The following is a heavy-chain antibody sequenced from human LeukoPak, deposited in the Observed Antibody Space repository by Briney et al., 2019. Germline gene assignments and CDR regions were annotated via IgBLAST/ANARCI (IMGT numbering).Heavy chain of an antibody. CDR2: IYYSGNT. CDR1: GGSISSYY. Sequence: SETLSLTCTVSGGSISSYYWSWIRQPPGKGLEWIGYIYYSGNTNYNPSLKSRVTISVNTSKNQFSLNLSSVTAADTAVYYCARGLTIFEPFDPWGQGTLVTVSS. V-gene: IGHV4-59*01. J-gene: IGHJ5*02. CDR3: ARGLTIFEPFDP. D-gene: IGHD3-3*01.